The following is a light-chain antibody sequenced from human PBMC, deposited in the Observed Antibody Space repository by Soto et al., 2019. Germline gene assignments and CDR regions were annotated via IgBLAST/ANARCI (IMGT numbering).Light chain of an antibody. Sequence: QSALTQPASVSGSPGQSITISCTGTSSDVGGYNYVSWYQQHPGKAPKLMIYDVSNRPSGVSNRFSGSKSGNTASLTISGLQAEDEDDYYCSSYTSSSLSFGGGTKLTVL. V-gene: IGLV2-14*01. CDR3: SSYTSSSLS. CDR1: SSDVGGYNY. CDR2: DVS. J-gene: IGLJ2*01.